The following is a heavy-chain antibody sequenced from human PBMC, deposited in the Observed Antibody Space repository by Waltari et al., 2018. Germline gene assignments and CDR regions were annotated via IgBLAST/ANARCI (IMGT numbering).Heavy chain of an antibody. Sequence: EVQLVESGGGLVQPGRSLRLSCAASGFTFDDYAMHWVRQAPGKGLEWVPGISWNSGSIGYADSVKGRFTISRDNAKNSLYLQMNSLRAEDTALYYCAKGQYSSSWYDHWYFDLWGRGTLVTVSS. CDR1: GFTFDDYA. CDR2: ISWNSGSI. J-gene: IGHJ2*01. CDR3: AKGQYSSSWYDHWYFDL. V-gene: IGHV3-9*01. D-gene: IGHD6-13*01.